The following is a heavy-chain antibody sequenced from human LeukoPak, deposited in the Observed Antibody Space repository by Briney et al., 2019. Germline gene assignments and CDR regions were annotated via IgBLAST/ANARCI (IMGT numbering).Heavy chain of an antibody. Sequence: ASVKVSCKASGYTFTGYYMHWVRQAPGQGLEWMGWINPNSGGTNYAQKFQGRVTMTRDTSISTAYMELSRLRSDDTAVYYCARGPPLGCTNGVCYNAGFDYWGQGTLVTVSS. CDR1: GYTFTGYY. CDR2: INPNSGGT. V-gene: IGHV1-2*02. CDR3: ARGPPLGCTNGVCYNAGFDY. D-gene: IGHD2-8*01. J-gene: IGHJ4*02.